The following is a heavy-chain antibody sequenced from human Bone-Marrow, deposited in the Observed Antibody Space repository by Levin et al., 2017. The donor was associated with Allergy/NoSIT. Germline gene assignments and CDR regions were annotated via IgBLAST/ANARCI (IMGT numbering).Heavy chain of an antibody. CDR2: ISYDGINH. CDR1: GFRFNDYA. D-gene: IGHD5-12*01. V-gene: IGHV3-30*04. J-gene: IGHJ4*02. CDR3: ARGEGPHDYNLDS. Sequence: PGGSLRLSCEASGFRFNDYAMHWVRQAPGKGLQWLALISYDGINHDYGDSVKGRFTISRDNSKNTLYLQFDNLRPEDTAVYYCARGEGPHDYNLDSWGQGTLVTVSS.